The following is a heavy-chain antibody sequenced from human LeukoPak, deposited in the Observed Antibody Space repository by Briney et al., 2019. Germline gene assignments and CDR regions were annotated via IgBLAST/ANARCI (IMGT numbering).Heavy chain of an antibody. Sequence: SETLSLTCTVSGGSITSSTYYWGWIRQPPGKGLEWIGSISYTGSTYYNPSLKSRVTISIDTSKNQFSLKLNSVTAADTTVYYCALTYFNHPEHAFDIWGQGTMVTVSS. CDR3: ALTYFNHPEHAFDI. CDR1: GGSITSSTYY. V-gene: IGHV4-39*01. D-gene: IGHD2/OR15-2a*01. J-gene: IGHJ3*02. CDR2: ISYTGST.